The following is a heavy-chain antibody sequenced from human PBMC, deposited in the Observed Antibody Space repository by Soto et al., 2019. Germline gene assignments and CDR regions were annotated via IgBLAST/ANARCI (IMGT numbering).Heavy chain of an antibody. D-gene: IGHD3-16*01. Sequence: QVQLVQSGAEVKKPGSSVKVSCKASGGTFSSYAISWVRQAPGQGLEWMGGIIPIFGTANYAQKFQGRVTITADESTRTAGRVGRWERSEGTSVYYWARVGAGGNGDYWGQGTLVTVSS. CDR1: GGTFSSYA. CDR3: ARVGAGGNGDY. V-gene: IGHV1-69*01. J-gene: IGHJ4*02. CDR2: IIPIFGTA.